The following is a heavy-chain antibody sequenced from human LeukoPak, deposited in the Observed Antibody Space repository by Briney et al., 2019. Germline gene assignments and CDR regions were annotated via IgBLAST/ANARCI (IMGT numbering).Heavy chain of an antibody. Sequence: GGSLRLSCAASGFTFSSYAMSWVRQAPGKGLEWVAVIWYDGSDKYYADSVKGRFTISRDNSKNTLYLQMNSLRAEDTAVYYCARDNGAGFDYWGQGTLVTVSS. J-gene: IGHJ4*02. CDR2: IWYDGSDK. CDR1: GFTFSSYA. D-gene: IGHD1-26*01. V-gene: IGHV3-33*08. CDR3: ARDNGAGFDY.